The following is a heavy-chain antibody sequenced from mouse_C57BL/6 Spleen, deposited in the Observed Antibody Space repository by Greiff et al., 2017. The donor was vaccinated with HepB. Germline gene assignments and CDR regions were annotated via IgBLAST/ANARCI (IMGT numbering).Heavy chain of an antibody. D-gene: IGHD1-1*01. CDR2: IYPGDGDT. CDR3: ARGDYYGSSRWYFDV. J-gene: IGHJ1*03. V-gene: IGHV1-82*01. Sequence: VQLQQSGPELVKPGASVKISCKASGYAFSSSWMNWVKQRPGKGLEWIGRIYPGDGDTNYNGKFKGKATLTADKSSSTAYMQLSSLTSEDSAVYFGARGDYYGSSRWYFDVWGTGTTVTVSS. CDR1: GYAFSSSW.